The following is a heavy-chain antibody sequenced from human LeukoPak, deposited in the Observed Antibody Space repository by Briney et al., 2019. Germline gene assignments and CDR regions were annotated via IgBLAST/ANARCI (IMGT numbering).Heavy chain of an antibody. CDR2: ISGSGGST. V-gene: IGHV3-23*01. CDR3: AKDYGDYGDNFDY. Sequence: GGSLRLSCAASGLTFSSYAMSWVRQAPGKGLEWVSAISGSGGSTYYADSVKGRFTISRDNSKNTLYLQMNSLRAEDTAVYYCAKDYGDYGDNFDYWGQGTLVTVSS. J-gene: IGHJ4*02. D-gene: IGHD4-17*01. CDR1: GLTFSSYA.